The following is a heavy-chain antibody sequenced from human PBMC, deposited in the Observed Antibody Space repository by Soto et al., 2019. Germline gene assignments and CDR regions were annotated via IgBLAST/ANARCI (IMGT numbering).Heavy chain of an antibody. CDR2: ISGSGGST. J-gene: IGHJ6*02. Sequence: GGSLRLSCAASGFTFSSYAMSWGRQAPGKGLEWVSDISGSGGSTYYADSVKGRFTISRDNSKNTLYLQMNSLRAEDTAVYYCAKDSRLRLYYYGMDVWGQGTTVTVSS. CDR3: AKDSRLRLYYYGMDV. D-gene: IGHD5-12*01. V-gene: IGHV3-23*01. CDR1: GFTFSSYA.